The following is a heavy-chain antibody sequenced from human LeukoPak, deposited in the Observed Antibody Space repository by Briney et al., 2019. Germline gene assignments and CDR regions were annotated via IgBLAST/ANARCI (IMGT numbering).Heavy chain of an antibody. Sequence: SVKVSCKASGGTFSSYAISWVRQAPGQGLEWMGGIILIFGTANYAQKFQGRVTITTDESTSTAYMELSSLRSEDTAVYYCARMQDGGNNALHSYFDYWGQGTLVTVSS. CDR2: IILIFGTA. D-gene: IGHD4-23*01. CDR3: ARMQDGGNNALHSYFDY. J-gene: IGHJ4*02. V-gene: IGHV1-69*05. CDR1: GGTFSSYA.